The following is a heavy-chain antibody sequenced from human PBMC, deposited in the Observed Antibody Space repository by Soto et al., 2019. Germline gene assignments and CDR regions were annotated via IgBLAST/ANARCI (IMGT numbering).Heavy chain of an antibody. CDR1: GFTVSSKY. V-gene: IGHV3-53*01. J-gene: IGHJ5*02. D-gene: IGHD2-15*01. Sequence: LRLSCAASGFTVSSKYMNWVRQAPGKGLEWVSIIWSAGLTYYADSVRGRFTISRDISKNILFLQMNNLRAEDSAIYYCARELPPDLWGQGTLVTVSS. CDR3: ARELPPDL. CDR2: IWSAGLT.